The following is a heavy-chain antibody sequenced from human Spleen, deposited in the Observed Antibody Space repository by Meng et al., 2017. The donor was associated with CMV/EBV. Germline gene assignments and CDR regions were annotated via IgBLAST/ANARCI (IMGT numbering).Heavy chain of an antibody. CDR3: ARDQVTSRVWSNWFDP. Sequence: VSCFNVAWNWIRQSPSRGLEWLGRTYYRFLWFNEYAVSVKSRINIKADTSKNQFSLQLDSVTPEDTAVYYCARDQVTSRVWSNWFDPWGQGILVTVSS. D-gene: IGHD6-19*01. J-gene: IGHJ5*02. V-gene: IGHV6-1*01. CDR2: TYYRFLWFN. CDR1: VSCFNVA.